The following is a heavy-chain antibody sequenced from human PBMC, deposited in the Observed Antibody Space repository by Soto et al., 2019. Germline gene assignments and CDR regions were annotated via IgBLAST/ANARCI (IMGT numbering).Heavy chain of an antibody. CDR2: INWNGGST. CDR3: AKTYYDFWSGSASGMDV. D-gene: IGHD3-3*01. CDR1: GFTFDDYG. V-gene: IGHV3-20*04. J-gene: IGHJ6*02. Sequence: LRLSCAASGFTFDDYGMSWVRQAPGKGLEWVSGINWNGGSTGYADSVKGRFTISRDNAKNSLYLQMNSLRAEDTALYYCAKTYYDFWSGSASGMDVWGQGTTVTVSS.